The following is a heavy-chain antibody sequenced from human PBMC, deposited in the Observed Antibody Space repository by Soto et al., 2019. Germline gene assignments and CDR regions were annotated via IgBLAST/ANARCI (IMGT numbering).Heavy chain of an antibody. Sequence: ASVKVSCKASGYTFTSYYMHWVRQAPGQGLEWMGIINPSGGSTSYAQKFQGRVTMTRDTSTSTVYMELSSLRSEDTAVYYCARDLEGNYDILTGYYYYYYYMDVWGKGTTVTVSS. V-gene: IGHV1-46*03. CDR2: INPSGGST. CDR1: GYTFTSYY. J-gene: IGHJ6*03. D-gene: IGHD3-9*01. CDR3: ARDLEGNYDILTGYYYYYYYMDV.